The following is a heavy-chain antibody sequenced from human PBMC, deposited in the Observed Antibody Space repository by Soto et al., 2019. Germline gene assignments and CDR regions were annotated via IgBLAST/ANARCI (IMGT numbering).Heavy chain of an antibody. CDR3: ARDRGYYDSSGYLNFDY. CDR2: INAGNGNT. J-gene: IGHJ4*02. V-gene: IGHV1-3*01. D-gene: IGHD3-22*01. Sequence: ASVKVSCKASGYTFTSYAMHWVRQAPGQRLEWMGWINAGNGNTKYSQKFQGRVTITRDTSASTAYMELSSLRSEDTAVYYCARDRGYYDSSGYLNFDYWGQGTLVTVSS. CDR1: GYTFTSYA.